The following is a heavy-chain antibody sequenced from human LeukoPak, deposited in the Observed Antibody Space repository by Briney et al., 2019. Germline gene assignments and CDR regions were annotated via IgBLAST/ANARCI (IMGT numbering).Heavy chain of an antibody. Sequence: GASVKVSCKASGYTFTSYGISWVRQAPGQGLEWMGWISAYNGNTNYAQKLQGRVTMTTDTSTSTAYMELRSLRSDDTAVYYCARVLDSGSYYFTYFQHWGQGTLVTVSS. CDR2: ISAYNGNT. CDR3: ARVLDSGSYYFTYFQH. D-gene: IGHD1-26*01. J-gene: IGHJ1*01. CDR1: GYTFTSYG. V-gene: IGHV1-18*01.